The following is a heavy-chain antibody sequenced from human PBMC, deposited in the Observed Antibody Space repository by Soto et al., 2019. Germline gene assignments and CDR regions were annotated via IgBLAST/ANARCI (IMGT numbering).Heavy chain of an antibody. D-gene: IGHD2-2*01. V-gene: IGHV1-69*06. CDR1: GGTFSSYA. CDR2: ILPIFGTA. J-gene: IGHJ6*02. CDR3: ARASTLTVHCGSVSCPRMDV. Sequence: QVQLVQSGAEVKKPGSPVKVSCKASGGTFSSYAISWVRQAPGQGLEWMGGILPIFGTANYARKFQGRVTITADRSTSTAYIELSSLRSEDTAVYYCARASTLTVHCGSVSCPRMDVWGQGTTVTVSS.